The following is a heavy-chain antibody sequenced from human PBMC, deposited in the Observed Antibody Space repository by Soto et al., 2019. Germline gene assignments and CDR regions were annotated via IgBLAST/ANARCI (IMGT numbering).Heavy chain of an antibody. J-gene: IGHJ3*02. V-gene: IGHV3-30-3*01. CDR2: ISYDGSNK. D-gene: IGHD2-15*01. CDR1: GFTFSSYA. Sequence: GGSLRLSCAASGFTFSSYAMHWVRQAPGKGLEWVAVISYDGSNKYYADSVKGRFTISRDNSKNTLYLQMNSLRAEDTAVYYCARAKEDTDAFDIWGQGTMVTVSS. CDR3: ARAKEDTDAFDI.